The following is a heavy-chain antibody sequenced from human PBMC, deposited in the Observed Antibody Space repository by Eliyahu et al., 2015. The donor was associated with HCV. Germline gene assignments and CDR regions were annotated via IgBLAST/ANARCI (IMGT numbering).Heavy chain of an antibody. V-gene: IGHV3-15*01. CDR3: STFNYCYAPSCWN. CDR1: GFTFSNAW. CDR2: IKSKIDGGTT. Sequence: EVLLVESGGGLVKPGGSLRLSCAASGFTFSNAWMTWVRQAPGKGLEWVARIKSKIDGGTTEYAAPVRGRFTISRDDSKDTLYLQMNSLKTEDTGVYYCSTFNYCYAPSCWNWGQGTQVTVSS. J-gene: IGHJ4*02. D-gene: IGHD3-16*01.